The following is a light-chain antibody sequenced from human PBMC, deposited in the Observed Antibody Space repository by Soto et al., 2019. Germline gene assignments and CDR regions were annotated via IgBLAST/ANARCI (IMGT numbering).Light chain of an antibody. CDR3: CSYAGSSYVV. V-gene: IGLV2-23*01. CDR2: EGS. Sequence: QSALTQPASVSGSPGQSITISCTGTSSDVGSYNLVSWYQQHPGKAPKLMIYEGSKRPSGVSNRFSGSKSGNTASLTISGLQAEDDADYYCCSYAGSSYVVFGPGTKLTVL. J-gene: IGLJ2*01. CDR1: SSDVGSYNL.